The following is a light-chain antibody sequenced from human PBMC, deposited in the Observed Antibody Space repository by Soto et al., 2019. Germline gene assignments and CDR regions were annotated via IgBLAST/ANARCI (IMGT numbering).Light chain of an antibody. CDR3: QQYGSSPRT. V-gene: IGKV3-20*01. CDR1: QSVTTS. Sequence: ELVQTQSPDTLSLSPGERSTLSCRASQSVTTSLAWYQQKTGQPPRLLISGASRRATGIPDRFSGSGSGTDFTLTISRLEPEDFAVYYCQQYGSSPRTFGQGTKVDI. CDR2: GAS. J-gene: IGKJ1*01.